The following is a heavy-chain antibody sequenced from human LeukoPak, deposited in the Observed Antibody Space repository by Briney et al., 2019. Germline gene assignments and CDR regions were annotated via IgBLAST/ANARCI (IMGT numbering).Heavy chain of an antibody. Sequence: SETLSLTCTVSGGSISSYYWSWIRQPPGKGLEWIGYIYYSGSTNYNPSLKSRVTMSVDTSKNQFSLKLRSVTAADTAVYYCARYQRSESRAMDVWGQGTTVTVSS. CDR1: GGSISSYY. V-gene: IGHV4-59*08. CDR2: IYYSGST. CDR3: ARYQRSESRAMDV. D-gene: IGHD6-25*01. J-gene: IGHJ6*02.